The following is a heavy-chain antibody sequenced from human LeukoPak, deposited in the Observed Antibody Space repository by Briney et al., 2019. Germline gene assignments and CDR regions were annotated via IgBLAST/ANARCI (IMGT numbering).Heavy chain of an antibody. CDR1: GGSISSSSYY. D-gene: IGHD6-13*01. V-gene: IGHV4-39*07. CDR3: ARDTSSIAAAGTKNSNWFDP. J-gene: IGHJ5*02. CDR2: IYYSGST. Sequence: SETLSLTCTVSGGSISSSSYYWGWIRQPPGKGLEWIGSIYYSGSTYYNPSLKSRVTISVDTSKNQFSLKLSSVTAVDTAVYYCARDTSSIAAAGTKNSNWFDPWGQGTLVTVSS.